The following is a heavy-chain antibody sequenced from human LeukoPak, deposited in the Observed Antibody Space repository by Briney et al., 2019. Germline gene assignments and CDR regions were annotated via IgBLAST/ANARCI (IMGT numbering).Heavy chain of an antibody. CDR2: FDPEDGET. V-gene: IGHV1-24*01. J-gene: IGHJ4*02. CDR3: ATTPPYDSSGYYSAGNY. CDR1: GYTLTELS. Sequence: ASVKVSCKVSGYTLTELSMHWVRQAPGKGLEWMGGFDPEDGETIYAQKFQGRVTMTEDTSTDTAYMELSSLRSEDTAVYYCATTPPYDSSGYYSAGNYWGQGTLVTVSS. D-gene: IGHD3-22*01.